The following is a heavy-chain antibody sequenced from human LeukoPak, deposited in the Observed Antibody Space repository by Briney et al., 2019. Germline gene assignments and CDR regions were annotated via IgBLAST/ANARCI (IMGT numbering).Heavy chain of an antibody. J-gene: IGHJ4*02. Sequence: GGSLRLSCAASGYTFSSYIINWVRQAPGKGLEWVSSISVRSNYIYYADSVRGRFSISRDDARDSLYLQMNSLRAEDTAVYYCVRLRRNSDTSGFYYYYDYWGQGTLVTVSS. CDR3: VRLRRNSDTSGFYYYYDY. D-gene: IGHD3-22*01. V-gene: IGHV3-21*01. CDR2: ISVRSNYI. CDR1: GYTFSSYI.